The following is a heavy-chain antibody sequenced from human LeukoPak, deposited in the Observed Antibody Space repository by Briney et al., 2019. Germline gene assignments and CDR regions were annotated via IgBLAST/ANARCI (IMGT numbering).Heavy chain of an antibody. CDR2: ISSSGSTI. CDR3: ARGEESSSTDPFDY. V-gene: IGHV3-48*03. CDR1: GFTFSSYE. J-gene: IGHJ4*02. Sequence: GGSLRLSCAVSGFTFSSYEMNWVRQAPGKGLEWVSYISSSGSTIYYADSVKGRFTISRDNAKNSLYLQMNSLRAEDTAVYYCARGEESSSTDPFDYWGQGTLVTVSS. D-gene: IGHD2-2*01.